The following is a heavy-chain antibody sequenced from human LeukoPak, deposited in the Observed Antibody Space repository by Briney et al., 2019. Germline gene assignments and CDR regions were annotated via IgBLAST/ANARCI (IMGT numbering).Heavy chain of an antibody. CDR1: GGTFSSYA. CDR2: IIPILGIA. Sequence: SVKVSCKASGGTFSSYAISWVRQAPGQGLEWMGRIIPILGIANYAQKFQGRVTITADKSTSTAYMELSSLRSEDTAVYYCATLGVRFLEWLLHGDYYGMDVWGQGTTVTVSS. D-gene: IGHD3-3*01. CDR3: ATLGVRFLEWLLHGDYYGMDV. J-gene: IGHJ6*02. V-gene: IGHV1-69*04.